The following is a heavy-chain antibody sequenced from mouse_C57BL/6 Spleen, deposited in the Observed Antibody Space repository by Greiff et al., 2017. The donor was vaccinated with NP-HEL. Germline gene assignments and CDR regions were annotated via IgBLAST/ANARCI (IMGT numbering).Heavy chain of an antibody. J-gene: IGHJ1*03. CDR2: INPSNGGT. Sequence: QVQLQQPGTELVKPGASVKLSCKASGYTFTSYWMPWVKQRPGQGLEWIGNINPSNGGTNYNEKFKSKATLTVDKSSSTAYMQLSSLASEDSAVYYCASWDGDWDFDVWGTGTTVTVSS. D-gene: IGHD4-1*01. CDR1: GYTFTSYW. V-gene: IGHV1-53*01. CDR3: ASWDGDWDFDV.